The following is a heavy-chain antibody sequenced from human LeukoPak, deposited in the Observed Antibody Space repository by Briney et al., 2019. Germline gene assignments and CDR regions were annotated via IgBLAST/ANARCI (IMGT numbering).Heavy chain of an antibody. CDR3: ARRAYSTAYWKHFDS. CDR1: GGSISSSTDY. D-gene: IGHD1-1*01. J-gene: IGHJ4*02. CDR2: IYYHENT. Sequence: NPSETLSLTCTVSGGSISSSTDYWGWIRQAPGKGLEWIGSIYYHENTYYNSSLKSRFTISVDTSKNQFSLKLNSVTAADTAVYFCARRAYSTAYWKHFDSWGQGTLVTVSS. V-gene: IGHV4-39*01.